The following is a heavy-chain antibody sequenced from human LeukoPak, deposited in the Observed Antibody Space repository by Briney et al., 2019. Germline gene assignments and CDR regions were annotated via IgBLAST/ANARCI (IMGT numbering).Heavy chain of an antibody. CDR1: GGSISSSSYY. D-gene: IGHD3-16*01. Sequence: SETLSLTCTVSGGSISSSSYYWGWIRQPPGKGLEWIGNIFYGGSTYYNPSLKSRVTISVDTSNNQFSLKLSSVTAADTAVYYCARDRQQWVGGSAFDIWGQGTMVTVSS. CDR2: IFYGGST. V-gene: IGHV4-39*07. CDR3: ARDRQQWVGGSAFDI. J-gene: IGHJ3*02.